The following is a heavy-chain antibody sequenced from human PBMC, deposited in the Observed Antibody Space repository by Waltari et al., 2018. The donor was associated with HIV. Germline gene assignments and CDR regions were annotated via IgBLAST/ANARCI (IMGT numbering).Heavy chain of an antibody. D-gene: IGHD1-1*01. Sequence: QVQLQESGPGLLKPSETLSLRCTVSGGSVNSGTYYWSWIRQPPGKGLEWIGDIYYSGSTNYNPALQSRVTVSVDTSKNQFSLKLTSVTAADTAIYYCARGGYGSPFHYWGQGTPVTVSS. CDR1: GGSVNSGTYY. V-gene: IGHV4-61*01. CDR3: ARGGYGSPFHY. J-gene: IGHJ4*02. CDR2: IYYSGST.